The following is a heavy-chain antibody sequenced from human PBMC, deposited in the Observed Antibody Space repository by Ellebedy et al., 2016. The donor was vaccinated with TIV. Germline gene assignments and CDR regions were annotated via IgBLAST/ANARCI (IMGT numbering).Heavy chain of an antibody. Sequence: GESLKISCAAFGFGAYTMNWVRQAPGKGLEWVSSISSSSSYIYYADSVKGRFTISRDNSKNTLYLQMNSLRAEDTAVYYCARVSAVVPAAIVYYYYYMDVWGKGTTVTVTS. D-gene: IGHD2-2*02. CDR3: ARVSAVVPAAIVYYYYYMDV. J-gene: IGHJ6*03. V-gene: IGHV3-21*01. CDR1: GFGAYT. CDR2: ISSSSSYI.